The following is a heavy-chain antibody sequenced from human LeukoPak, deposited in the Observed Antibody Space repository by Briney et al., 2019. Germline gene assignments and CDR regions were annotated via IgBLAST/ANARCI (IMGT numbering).Heavy chain of an antibody. CDR1: GFTFTTDP. CDR2: LSYDGTDW. V-gene: IGHV3-30*04. D-gene: IGHD6-19*01. CDR3: VRGTPAVAGIDY. J-gene: IGHJ4*02. Sequence: GGSLRLSCAASGFTFTTDPMHWVRQTPGKGLEWLGVLSYDGTDWYYADSVRGRFTISRDNSKKTLYLQMNSLTREDTAVYYCVRGTPAVAGIDYWGLGTLVTVSS.